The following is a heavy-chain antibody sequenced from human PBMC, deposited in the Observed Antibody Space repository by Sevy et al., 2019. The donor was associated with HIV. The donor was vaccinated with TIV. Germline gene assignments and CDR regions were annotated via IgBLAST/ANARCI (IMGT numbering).Heavy chain of an antibody. D-gene: IGHD3-10*01. CDR3: ARDRDGSGSSGGYGMDV. J-gene: IGHJ6*02. Sequence: GGSLRLSCVGSEFTFSSYSMNWVRQAPGKGLEWVSSISSSSYIYYADSVKGRFTISRDNTKKSLSLQMNSLRAEDTAVYYGARDRDGSGSSGGYGMDVWGQGTTVTVSS. CDR1: EFTFSSYS. CDR2: ISSSSYI. V-gene: IGHV3-21*01.